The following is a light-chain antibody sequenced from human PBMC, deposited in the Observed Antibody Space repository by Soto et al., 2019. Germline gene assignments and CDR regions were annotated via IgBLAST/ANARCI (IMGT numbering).Light chain of an antibody. Sequence: QSALTQPASVSGSPGQSITISCTGTSSDVGGYNYVSWYQQHPGKAPKLMIYDVSNRPSGVPNRFSGSESGNTASLTSSGLHAEDDADYYCSSYISSRTVVFGGGTTLTVL. J-gene: IGLJ2*01. CDR2: DVS. V-gene: IGLV2-14*01. CDR3: SSYISSRTVV. CDR1: SSDVGGYNY.